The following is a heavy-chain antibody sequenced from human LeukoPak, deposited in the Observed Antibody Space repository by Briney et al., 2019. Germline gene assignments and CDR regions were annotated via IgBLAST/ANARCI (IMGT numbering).Heavy chain of an antibody. CDR2: ISYDGSNK. CDR3: AKDGGESRFDY. J-gene: IGHJ4*02. D-gene: IGHD3-10*01. Sequence: PGGSLRLSCAASGFTFSRYGMHWVRQAPGKGLEWVAVISYDGSNKYYADSVKGRFTISRDNSKNTLYLQMNSLRAEDTAVYYCAKDGGESRFDYWGQGTLVTVSS. V-gene: IGHV3-30*18. CDR1: GFTFSRYG.